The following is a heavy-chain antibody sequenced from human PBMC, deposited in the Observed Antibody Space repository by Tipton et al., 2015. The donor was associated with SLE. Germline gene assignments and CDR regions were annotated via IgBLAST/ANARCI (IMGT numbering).Heavy chain of an antibody. V-gene: IGHV3-33*06. J-gene: IGHJ4*02. Sequence: SLRLSCAASGFTFSNYAMSWVRQAPGKGLEWVAVIWYDGSNKYYADSVKGRFTISRDNSKNTLYLQMNSLRAEDTAVYYCAKDCDLSRLRWLRRLDCWGQGTLVTVSS. CDR3: AKDCDLSRLRWLRRLDC. CDR2: IWYDGSNK. D-gene: IGHD4-23*01. CDR1: GFTFSNYA.